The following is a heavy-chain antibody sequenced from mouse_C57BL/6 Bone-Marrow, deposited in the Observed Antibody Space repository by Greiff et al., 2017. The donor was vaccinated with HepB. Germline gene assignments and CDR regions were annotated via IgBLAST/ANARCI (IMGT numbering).Heavy chain of an antibody. CDR2: INPYNGGT. J-gene: IGHJ3*01. CDR3: AKPLNWVWFAY. CDR1: GYTFTDYY. D-gene: IGHD4-1*01. Sequence: EVKLMESGPVLVKPGASVKMSCKASGYTFTDYYMNWVKQSHGKSLEWIGVINPYNGGTSYNQKFKGKATLTVDKSSSTAYMELNSLTSEDSAVYYCAKPLNWVWFAYWGQGTLVTVSA. V-gene: IGHV1-19*01.